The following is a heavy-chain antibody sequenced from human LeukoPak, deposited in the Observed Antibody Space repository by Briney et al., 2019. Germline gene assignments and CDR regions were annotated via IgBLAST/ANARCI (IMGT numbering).Heavy chain of an antibody. CDR1: GYTFTSYD. D-gene: IGHD6-19*01. Sequence: ASVKVSCKASGYTFTSYDINWVRQATGQGLEWMAWINPNSGNTGYAQKVQGIVTMTRDTSISTAYMELSSLRPDAPAVYSRARGKWLDHWGQGTLVTVSS. J-gene: IGHJ4*02. V-gene: IGHV1-8*01. CDR2: INPNSGNT. CDR3: ARGKWLDH.